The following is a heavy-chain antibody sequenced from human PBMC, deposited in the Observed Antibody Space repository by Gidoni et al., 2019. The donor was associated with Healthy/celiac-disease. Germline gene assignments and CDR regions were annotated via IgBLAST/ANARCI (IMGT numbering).Heavy chain of an antibody. CDR3: AGETYYDSSGYYFQDEYFQH. D-gene: IGHD3-22*01. CDR2: IAYDGSNK. V-gene: IGHV3-30-3*01. CDR1: GFTFSSYA. Sequence: QVQLVESGGGVVQPGRSLRLSCAASGFTFSSYAMHWVRQAPGKGLEWVAVIAYDGSNKYYADSVKGRFTISRDNSKNTLYLQMNSLRAEDTAVYYCAGETYYDSSGYYFQDEYFQHWGQGTLVTVSS. J-gene: IGHJ1*01.